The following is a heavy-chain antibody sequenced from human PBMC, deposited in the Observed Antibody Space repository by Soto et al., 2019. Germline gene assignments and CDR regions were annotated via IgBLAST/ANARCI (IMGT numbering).Heavy chain of an antibody. D-gene: IGHD3-22*01. CDR3: ARALDYYDSSGYYYVDY. V-gene: IGHV1-69*13. CDR2: VIPIFGTA. CDR1: GGTFSSYA. J-gene: IGHJ4*02. Sequence: ASVKVSCKASGGTFSSYAISWVRQAPGQGLEWMGGVIPIFGTANYAQKFQGRVTITADESTSTAYMELSSLGSEDTAVYYCARALDYYDSSGYYYVDYWGQGTLVTVSS.